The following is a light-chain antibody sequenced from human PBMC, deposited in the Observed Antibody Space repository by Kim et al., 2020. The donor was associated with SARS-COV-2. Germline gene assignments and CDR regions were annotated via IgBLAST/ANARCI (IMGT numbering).Light chain of an antibody. V-gene: IGLV3-21*01. CDR3: QVWDSTSDHYV. CDR2: YDN. Sequence: APGKTATITCQGPNIATKSMPWYQQKPGQAAVLLICYDNDRPSGIPERFSGSNSGNTSTLTIYRVEAGDEADYYCQVWDSTSDHYVFGTGTKVTVL. CDR1: NIATKS. J-gene: IGLJ1*01.